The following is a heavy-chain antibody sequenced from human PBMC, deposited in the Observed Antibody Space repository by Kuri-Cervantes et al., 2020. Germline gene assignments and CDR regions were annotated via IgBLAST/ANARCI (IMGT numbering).Heavy chain of an antibody. D-gene: IGHD2-2*01. CDR1: GFTFSSYG. J-gene: IGHJ4*02. CDR2: IWYDGSNK. V-gene: IGHV3-33*01. CDR3: ARDSVGVLN. Sequence: GGSLRLSCAASGFTFSSYGMHWVRQAPGKRLEWVAVIWYDGSNKYYADSVKGRFSISRDNSKNTLYLQMNSLRAEDTAVYYCARDSVGVLNWGQGTLVTVSS.